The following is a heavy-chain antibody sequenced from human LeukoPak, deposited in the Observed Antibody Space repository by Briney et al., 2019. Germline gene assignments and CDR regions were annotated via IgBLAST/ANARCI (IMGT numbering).Heavy chain of an antibody. V-gene: IGHV4-59*11. CDR2: ISSSGKT. J-gene: IGHJ4*02. Sequence: SETLSLTCTVSGDSFSTPQWSWFRQPPGKGVEWIGYISSSGKTSYNPSLKSRLTISVDTSKNQFSLKLTSVTVADTAVYFCARVGRGDHTWGSYYCDHWGQGTLVSVSS. CDR3: ARVGRGDHTWGSYYCDH. CDR1: GDSFSTPQ. D-gene: IGHD3-16*01.